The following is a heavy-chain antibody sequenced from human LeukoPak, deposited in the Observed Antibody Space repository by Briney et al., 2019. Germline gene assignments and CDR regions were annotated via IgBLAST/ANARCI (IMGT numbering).Heavy chain of an antibody. D-gene: IGHD3-22*01. J-gene: IGHJ3*02. CDR2: IYHSGST. V-gene: IGHV4-38-2*01. CDR1: GYSISSGYY. Sequence: PSETLSLTCAVSGYSISSGYYWGWIRQPPGKGLEWIGSIYHSGSTYYNPSLNSRVTISVDTSKNQFSLKLSSVTAADTAVYYCARQLYYYDSSGYYFDAFDIWGQGTMVTVSS. CDR3: ARQLYYYDSSGYYFDAFDI.